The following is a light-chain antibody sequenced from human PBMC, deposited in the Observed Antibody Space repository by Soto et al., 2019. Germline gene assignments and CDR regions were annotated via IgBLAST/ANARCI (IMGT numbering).Light chain of an antibody. CDR3: HQYYSYPWT. V-gene: IGKV1-8*01. CDR2: AAA. CDR1: QGISSY. Sequence: AIRITQSPSSFSASTGDRVTITCRASQGISSYLAWYQQKPGKAPKLLIYAAATLQSGVPSRFSGRGSGTDFTLTISCLQSEDFATYYCHQYYSYPWTFGQGTKVEIK. J-gene: IGKJ1*01.